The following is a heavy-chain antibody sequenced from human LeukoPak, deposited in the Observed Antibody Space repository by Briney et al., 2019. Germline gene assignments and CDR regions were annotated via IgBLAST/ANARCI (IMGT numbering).Heavy chain of an antibody. CDR2: MWYDGSNK. CDR3: AKFLEGYYDFWSGFSPFPEAGFLSDP. Sequence: GGSLRLSCAASGFTFSSYGMHWVRQAPGKGLEWVAVMWYDGSNKYYADSVKGRFTISRDNSKNTLYLQMNSLRAEDTAVYYCAKFLEGYYDFWSGFSPFPEAGFLSDPWGQGTLVTVSS. J-gene: IGHJ5*02. V-gene: IGHV3-33*06. D-gene: IGHD3-3*01. CDR1: GFTFSSYG.